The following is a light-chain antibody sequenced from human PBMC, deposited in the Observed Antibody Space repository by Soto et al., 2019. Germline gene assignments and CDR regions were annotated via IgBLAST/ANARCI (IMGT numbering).Light chain of an antibody. Sequence: QSALTQPASVSGSPGQSITISCTGTSSDVGSYNLVSWYQQHPGKAPKLMIYEGSKRPSGVSNRFSGSKSGNTASLTISGLQAEDEADYYCQTYDISLSGSYAFGTGTKVTVL. V-gene: IGLV2-23*01. CDR2: EGS. CDR1: SSDVGSYNL. CDR3: QTYDISLSGSYA. J-gene: IGLJ1*01.